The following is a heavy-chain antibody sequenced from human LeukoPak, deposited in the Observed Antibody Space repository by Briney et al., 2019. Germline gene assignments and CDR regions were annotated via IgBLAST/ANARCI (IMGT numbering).Heavy chain of an antibody. Sequence: PGGSLRLSCAASGFTFSSYWMNWVRQAPGKGLEWVANVNQDGTEKYYVDSVKGRFTISRDNAKNSLYLQMNSLRAEDTAIYYCARGIDIWGQGTMVTVSS. V-gene: IGHV3-7*01. CDR3: ARGIDI. CDR2: VNQDGTEK. J-gene: IGHJ3*02. CDR1: GFTFSSYW.